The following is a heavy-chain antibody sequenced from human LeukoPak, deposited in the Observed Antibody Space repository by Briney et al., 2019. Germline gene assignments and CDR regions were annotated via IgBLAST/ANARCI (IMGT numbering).Heavy chain of an antibody. CDR1: GFTFSSYE. V-gene: IGHV3-48*02. D-gene: IGHD3-22*01. Sequence: GGSLRLSCAAPGFTFSSYEMNWVRQAPGKGLEWVSYISSSSSTIYYADSVKGRFTISRDNAKNSLYLQMNSLRDEDTAVYYCARGADYYDSSGYYRLFDYWGQGTLVTVSS. CDR3: ARGADYYDSSGYYRLFDY. J-gene: IGHJ4*02. CDR2: ISSSSSTI.